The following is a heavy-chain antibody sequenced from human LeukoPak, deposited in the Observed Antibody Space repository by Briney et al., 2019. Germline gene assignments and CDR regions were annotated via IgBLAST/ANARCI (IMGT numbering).Heavy chain of an antibody. CDR1: GFTFSSNV. CDR3: AKDRYGSQDDAFDI. J-gene: IGHJ3*02. Sequence: GGSLRLSCAASGFTFSSNVMIWVRQAPGKGLEWVSAISGSGGSTYYADSVKGRFTISRDNSKNTLYLQMNSLRAEDTAVYYCAKDRYGSQDDAFDIWGQGTMVTVSS. V-gene: IGHV3-23*01. CDR2: ISGSGGST. D-gene: IGHD3-10*01.